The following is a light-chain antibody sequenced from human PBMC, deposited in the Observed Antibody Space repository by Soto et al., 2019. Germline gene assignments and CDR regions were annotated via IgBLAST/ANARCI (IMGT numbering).Light chain of an antibody. V-gene: IGLV1-51*01. Sequence: QSVLTQPPSVSAAPGQKVTISCSGSSSNIGNNYVSWYQHLPGTAPKLLIYDNNKRPSGIPDRFSGSKSATSATLVITGLQAEDEADYYCQSFDKYLSAVVFGGGTKVTVL. CDR2: DNN. CDR1: SSNIGNNY. CDR3: QSFDKYLSAVV. J-gene: IGLJ2*01.